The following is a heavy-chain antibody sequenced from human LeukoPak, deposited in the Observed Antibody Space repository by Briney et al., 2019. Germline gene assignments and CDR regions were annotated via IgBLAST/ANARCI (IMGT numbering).Heavy chain of an antibody. Sequence: GGSLRLSCAASGFTFSSYEMNWVRQAPGKGLEWVSYISSSGSTIYYADSVKGRFTISRDNAKNSLYLQMNSLRAEDTALYYCARTYYFDSSGYHSEGNYYYYYMDVWGKGTTVTVSS. CDR3: ARTYYFDSSGYHSEGNYYYYYMDV. D-gene: IGHD3-22*01. V-gene: IGHV3-48*03. CDR2: ISSSGSTI. J-gene: IGHJ6*03. CDR1: GFTFSSYE.